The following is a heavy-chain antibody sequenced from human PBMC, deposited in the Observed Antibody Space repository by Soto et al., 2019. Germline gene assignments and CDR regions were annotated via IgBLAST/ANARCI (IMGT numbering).Heavy chain of an antibody. CDR3: ARGGHVVVVTAALDY. J-gene: IGHJ4*02. CDR1: GDTFTDYY. D-gene: IGHD2-21*02. Sequence: QVQLVQSGAEVKKPGASVKVSCKASGDTFTDYYIHWVRQAPGQGLEWMGTVNPSGGHTTYAQHFLGRVTIYRETSKSTLYMALTSLTSEDTAVYYCARGGHVVVVTAALDYWGQGTLVTVSS. V-gene: IGHV1-46*01. CDR2: VNPSGGHT.